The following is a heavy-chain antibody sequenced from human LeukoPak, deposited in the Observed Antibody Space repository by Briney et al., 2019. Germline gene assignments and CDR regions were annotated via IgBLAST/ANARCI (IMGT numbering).Heavy chain of an antibody. J-gene: IGHJ3*02. Sequence: GGSLRLSCAASGFTFSSYAMHWVRQAPGKGLEYVSAISSNGGSTYYANSVKGRFTISRDNSKNTLYLQMGSLRAEDMAVYYCASSVRSSWDVPNDAFDIWGQGTLVTVSS. V-gene: IGHV3-64*01. CDR3: ASSVRSSWDVPNDAFDI. D-gene: IGHD6-13*01. CDR2: ISSNGGST. CDR1: GFTFSSYA.